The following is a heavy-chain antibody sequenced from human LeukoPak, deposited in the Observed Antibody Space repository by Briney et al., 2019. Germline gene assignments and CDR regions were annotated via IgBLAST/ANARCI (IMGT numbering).Heavy chain of an antibody. CDR2: INHSGST. CDR3: ARRGDDYYDSSGYYYVDPFDY. J-gene: IGHJ4*02. D-gene: IGHD3-22*01. V-gene: IGHV4-34*01. Sequence: PSETLSLTCAVYGGSFSGYYWSWIHQPPGKGLEWIGEINHSGSTNYNPSLKSRVTISVDTSKNQFSLKLSSVTAADTAVYYCARRGDDYYDSSGYYYVDPFDYWGQGTLVTVSS. CDR1: GGSFSGYY.